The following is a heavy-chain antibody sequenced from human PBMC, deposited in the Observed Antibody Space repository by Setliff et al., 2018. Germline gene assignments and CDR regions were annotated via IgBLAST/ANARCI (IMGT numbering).Heavy chain of an antibody. D-gene: IGHD2-21*02. CDR2: IYTGGST. J-gene: IGHJ5*02. Sequence: LSLTCAVSGDSISSGTYYWSYWTWIRQPAGKGLEWIGHIYTGGSTNYNPSLKSRVTMSVDTSKNQFSLRLSSVTAADTAIYYCARDRLRGWFDPWGQGTLVTVSS. CDR3: ARDRLRGWFDP. V-gene: IGHV4-61*09. CDR1: GDSISSGTYY.